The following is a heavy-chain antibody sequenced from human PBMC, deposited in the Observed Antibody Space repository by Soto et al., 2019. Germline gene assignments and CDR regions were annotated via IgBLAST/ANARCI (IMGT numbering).Heavy chain of an antibody. Sequence: GASVKVSCKASGGTFSSYAISWVRQAPGQGLEWMGGIIPIFGTANYAQKFQGRVTITADESTSTAYMELSSLRSEDTAVYYCARGASKGAARLRYYYGMDVWGQVTTVTVSS. V-gene: IGHV1-69*13. CDR3: ARGASKGAARLRYYYGMDV. CDR2: IIPIFGTA. CDR1: GGTFSSYA. D-gene: IGHD6-6*01. J-gene: IGHJ6*02.